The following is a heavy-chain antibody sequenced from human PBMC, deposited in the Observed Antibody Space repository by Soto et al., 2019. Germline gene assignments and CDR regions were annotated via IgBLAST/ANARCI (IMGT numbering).Heavy chain of an antibody. D-gene: IGHD7-27*01. J-gene: IGHJ5*02. Sequence: NPSETLSLTCTVSGYSMTRGFYWAWIRQPPGKGLEWIGSVYHSGATYYNSPLQDRVSISVDTSKDHFSLKLISVTAADTGTYYCARERSFMRLTGWFEPWGQGAQVTVSS. CDR2: VYHSGAT. V-gene: IGHV4-38-2*02. CDR1: GYSMTRGFY. CDR3: ARERSFMRLTGWFEP.